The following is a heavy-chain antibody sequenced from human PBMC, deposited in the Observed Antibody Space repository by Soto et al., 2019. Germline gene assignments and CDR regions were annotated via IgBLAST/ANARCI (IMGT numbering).Heavy chain of an antibody. CDR3: ARGTMLRGPGYYYAMDI. CDR2: IYYSGSS. J-gene: IGHJ6*02. V-gene: IGHV4-31*03. CDR1: GDSISRNGHF. Sequence: PSETLSLTCTVSGDSISRNGHFWTWIRQHPGKGLEWIGYIYYSGSSYYNPSLKSRVIISVDTSKNQVSLNLTAVTAADTAVYYCARGTMLRGPGYYYAMDIWGQGTTVTVSS. D-gene: IGHD3-10*01.